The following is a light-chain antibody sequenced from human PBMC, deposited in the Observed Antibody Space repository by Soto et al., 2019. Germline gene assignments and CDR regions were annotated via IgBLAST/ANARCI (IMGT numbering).Light chain of an antibody. J-gene: IGKJ1*01. CDR1: QSVSSSY. V-gene: IGKV3-20*01. Sequence: EIVLTQSPGTLSLSPGERATLSCRASQSVSSSYLAWYQQKPGQAPRLLIYGASTRATGIPDRFSGGGSGTEFTLTISRLEAEDFAVYYCQQYDESPRTFGQGTKVEIK. CDR3: QQYDESPRT. CDR2: GAS.